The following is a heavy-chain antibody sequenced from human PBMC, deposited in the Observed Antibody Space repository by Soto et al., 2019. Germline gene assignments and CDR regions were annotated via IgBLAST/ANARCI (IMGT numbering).Heavy chain of an antibody. J-gene: IGHJ5*02. CDR3: ARGAITMNDSPRVFNP. Sequence: PSETLSLTCTVSGGSISSGGYYWSWIRQHPGKGLEWIGYIYYSGSTYYNPSLKSRVTISVDTSKNQFSLKLSSVTAADTAVYYCARGAITMNDSPRVFNPWGPGTLLTVSS. CDR1: GGSISSGGYY. CDR2: IYYSGST. V-gene: IGHV4-31*03. D-gene: IGHD3-22*01.